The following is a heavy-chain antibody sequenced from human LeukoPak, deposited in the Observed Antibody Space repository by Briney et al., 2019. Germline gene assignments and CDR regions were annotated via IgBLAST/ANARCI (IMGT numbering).Heavy chain of an antibody. Sequence: GRSLRLSCAASGFTFSSYAMHWVRQAPGKGLEWVAVISYDGSNKYYADSVKGRFTISRDNAKNSLYLQMNSLRAEDTAVYYCARDRTTMVRGPFDPWGQGTLVTVSS. J-gene: IGHJ5*02. CDR1: GFTFSSYA. D-gene: IGHD3-10*01. CDR2: ISYDGSNK. CDR3: ARDRTTMVRGPFDP. V-gene: IGHV3-30*04.